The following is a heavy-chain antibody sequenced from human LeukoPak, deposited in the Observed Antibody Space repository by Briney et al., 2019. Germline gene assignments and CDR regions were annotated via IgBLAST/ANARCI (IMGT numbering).Heavy chain of an antibody. D-gene: IGHD3-10*01. J-gene: IGHJ4*02. CDR1: GGSISSGSYH. V-gene: IGHV4-61*02. CDR2: IYTSGST. Sequence: PSQTLSLTCTVSGGSISSGSYHWSWIRQPAGKGLEWIGRIYTSGSTNYNPSLKSRVTISVDTSKNQFSLKLSSVTAADTAVYYCARLNYGSYLDYWGQGTLVTVSS. CDR3: ARLNYGSYLDY.